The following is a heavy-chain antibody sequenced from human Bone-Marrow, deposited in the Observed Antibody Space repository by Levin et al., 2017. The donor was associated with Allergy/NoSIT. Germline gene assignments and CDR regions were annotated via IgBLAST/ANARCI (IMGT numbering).Heavy chain of an antibody. V-gene: IGHV3-74*01. CDR3: ARVRLNYYGSGSYQYFDY. CDR1: GFTFSSYW. J-gene: IGHJ4*02. D-gene: IGHD3-10*01. Sequence: GASVKVSCAASGFTFSSYWMHWVRQAPGKGLVWVSRINSDGSSTSYADSVKGRFTISRDNAKNTLYLQMNSLRAEDTAVYYCARVRLNYYGSGSYQYFDYWGQGTLVTVSS. CDR2: INSDGSST.